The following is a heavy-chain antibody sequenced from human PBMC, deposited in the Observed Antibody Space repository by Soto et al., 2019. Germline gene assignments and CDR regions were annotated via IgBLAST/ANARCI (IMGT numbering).Heavy chain of an antibody. V-gene: IGHV1-18*01. CDR3: ARVQVGVVIIATTNWFDP. Sequence: GASVKVSCKASGYTSTSYGISWVRQAPGQGLEWMGWISAYNGNTNYAQKLQGRVTMTTDTSTSTAYMELRSLRSDDTAVYYCARVQVGVVIIATTNWFDPWGQGTLVTVSS. CDR2: ISAYNGNT. CDR1: GYTSTSYG. D-gene: IGHD3-3*01. J-gene: IGHJ5*02.